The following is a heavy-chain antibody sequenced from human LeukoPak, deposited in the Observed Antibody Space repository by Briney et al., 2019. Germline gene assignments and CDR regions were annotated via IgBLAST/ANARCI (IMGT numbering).Heavy chain of an antibody. CDR2: ISSNGGST. CDR3: ARAMRVAAAGFDY. V-gene: IGHV3-64*01. D-gene: IGHD6-13*01. Sequence: GGSLRLSCAASGFTFSSYAMHWVRQAPGKGLEYVSAISSNGGSTYYANSVKGRFTISRDNSKNTLYLQMGSLRAEDMAVYYCARAMRVAAAGFDYWGQGTLVTVSS. CDR1: GFTFSSYA. J-gene: IGHJ4*02.